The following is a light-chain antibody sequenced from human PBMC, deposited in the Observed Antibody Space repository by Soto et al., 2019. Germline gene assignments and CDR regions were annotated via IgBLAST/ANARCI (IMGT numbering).Light chain of an antibody. J-gene: IGKJ5*01. CDR2: GAS. CDR3: QQYGSSPPIT. Sequence: EIVLTQSTGTLSLSPGERATLSCRASQSVSKSYLAWYQQKPGQAPRLLIYGASSRATGIPDRFSGRGSGTEFTLTISRLEPEDFAVYYCQQYGSSPPITFGQGTRLEIK. CDR1: QSVSKSY. V-gene: IGKV3-20*01.